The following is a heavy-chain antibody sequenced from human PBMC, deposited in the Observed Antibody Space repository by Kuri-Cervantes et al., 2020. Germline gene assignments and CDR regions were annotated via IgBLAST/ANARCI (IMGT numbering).Heavy chain of an antibody. V-gene: IGHV3-21*04. Sequence: GGSLRLSCAASGFTFSSYSMDWVRQAPGKGLEWVSSISSSSSYIYYADSVKGRFTISRDNAKNSLYLQMNSLRAEDTAMYYCARGPGDYRGSGNDYYGMDVWGQGTTVTVSS. D-gene: IGHD3-10*01. J-gene: IGHJ6*02. CDR1: GFTFSSYS. CDR3: ARGPGDYRGSGNDYYGMDV. CDR2: ISSSSSYI.